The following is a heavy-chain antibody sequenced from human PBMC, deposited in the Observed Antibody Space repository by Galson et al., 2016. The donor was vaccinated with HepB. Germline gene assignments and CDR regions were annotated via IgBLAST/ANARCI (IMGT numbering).Heavy chain of an antibody. Sequence: QSGAEVKNPGESLKISCRGSGYTFGSYWIGWVRQMPGKGLEWMGIIYPGDFDTRYSPSFQGQVTISVDNSISTAYLQWSSLKASDTAMYYCARSFTGSYDFWGAMYNYYAIGVWGQGTTVTVSS. D-gene: IGHD3-3*01. V-gene: IGHV5-51*01. CDR3: ARSFTGSYDFWGAMYNYYAIGV. J-gene: IGHJ6*02. CDR2: IYPGDFDT. CDR1: GYTFGSYW.